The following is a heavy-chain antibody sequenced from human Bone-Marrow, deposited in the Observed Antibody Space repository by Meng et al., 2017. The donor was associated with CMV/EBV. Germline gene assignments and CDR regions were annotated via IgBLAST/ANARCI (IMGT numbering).Heavy chain of an antibody. CDR2: INPNSGGT. CDR1: GYTFTGYY. J-gene: IGHJ5*02. Sequence: ASVKVSCKASGYTFTGYYMHWVRQAPGQGLEWMGWINPNSGGTNYAQKFQGRVTMTRDTSISTAYMELSRLRSDDTAVYYCARVIELERRGEDWFDPWGQGTPVTVSS. V-gene: IGHV1-2*02. D-gene: IGHD1-1*01. CDR3: ARVIELERRGEDWFDP.